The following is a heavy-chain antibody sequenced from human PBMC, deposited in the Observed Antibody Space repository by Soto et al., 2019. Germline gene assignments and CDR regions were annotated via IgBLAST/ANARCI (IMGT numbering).Heavy chain of an antibody. CDR2: IKSKTDGGTT. CDR3: TTANDFWSGYYIWEGYYYKDV. J-gene: IGHJ6*03. D-gene: IGHD3-3*01. CDR1: GFTFSNAW. V-gene: IGHV3-15*01. Sequence: PGGSLRLSCAASGFTFSNAWMSWVRQAPGKGLEWVGRIKSKTDGGTTDYAAPVKGRFTISRDDSKNTLYLQMNSLKTEDTAVYYCTTANDFWSGYYIWEGYYYKDVWGKGTTVTVSS.